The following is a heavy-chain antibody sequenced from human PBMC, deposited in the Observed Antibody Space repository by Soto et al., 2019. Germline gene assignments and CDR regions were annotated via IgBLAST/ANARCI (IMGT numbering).Heavy chain of an antibody. V-gene: IGHV4-39*01. CDR2: IYYSGST. CDR3: ARHRRNYYGSGSYLLDY. Sequence: SETLSLTCTVSGGSISSSSYYWGWIRQPPGKGLEWIGSIYYSGSTYYNPSLKIRVTISVDTSKNQFSLKLSSVTAADTAVYYCARHRRNYYGSGSYLLDYWDQGTLVTVSS. J-gene: IGHJ4*02. D-gene: IGHD3-10*01. CDR1: GGSISSSSYY.